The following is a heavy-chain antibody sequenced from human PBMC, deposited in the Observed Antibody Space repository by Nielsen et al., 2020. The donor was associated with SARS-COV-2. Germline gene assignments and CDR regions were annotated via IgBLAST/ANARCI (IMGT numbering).Heavy chain of an antibody. J-gene: IGHJ4*02. CDR1: GFSVSRYF. CDR2: IYRSDNS. CDR3: ARSSDSSGYHIWHHGADY. D-gene: IGHD3-22*01. V-gene: IGHV3-53*01. Sequence: GGSLRLSCAASGFSVSRYFMSWVRQAPGKGLEWLSIIYRSDNSYYADSVKGRFTISRDNSVNTLYLQMHSLGAEDTAVYYCARSSDSSGYHIWHHGADYWGQGTLVTVSS.